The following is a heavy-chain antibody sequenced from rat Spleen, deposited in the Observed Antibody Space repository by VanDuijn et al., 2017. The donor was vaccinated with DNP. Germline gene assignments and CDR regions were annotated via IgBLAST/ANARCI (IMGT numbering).Heavy chain of an antibody. CDR1: GFNFNDYW. Sequence: EVKLVESGGGLVQPGSSLKLSCAASGFNFNDYWMGWVRQAPGKGLEWIGQINKDSSTINYNPSLKEKITISRDNAQNTLYLQMRKLGSEDTAIYYCAKGPNYGGWSDYFDYWGQGVMVTVSS. CDR3: AKGPNYGGWSDYFDY. D-gene: IGHD1-11*01. V-gene: IGHV4-2*01. CDR2: INKDSSTI. J-gene: IGHJ2*01.